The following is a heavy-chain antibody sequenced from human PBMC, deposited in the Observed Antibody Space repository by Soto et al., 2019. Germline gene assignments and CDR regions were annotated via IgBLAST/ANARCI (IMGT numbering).Heavy chain of an antibody. CDR3: ARVLGNCSSTSCYAWFDP. CDR1: GGSISSYY. V-gene: IGHV4-59*01. D-gene: IGHD2-2*01. CDR2: IYYSGST. J-gene: IGHJ5*02. Sequence: PSETLSLTCTVSGGSISSYYWSWIRQPPGKGLEWIGYIYYSGSTNYNPSLKSRVAISVDTSKNQFSLKLSSVTAADTAVYHCARVLGNCSSTSCYAWFDPWGQGTLVTVSS.